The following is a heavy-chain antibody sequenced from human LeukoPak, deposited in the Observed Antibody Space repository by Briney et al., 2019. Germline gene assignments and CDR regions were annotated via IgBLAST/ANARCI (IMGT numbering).Heavy chain of an antibody. D-gene: IGHD3-22*01. CDR3: TKARLVVSSPSDFFDI. Sequence: GESLKISRAASGFPFSRSAMSWVRQAPGKGLEWVSTISGSSGSTYYADSVKGRFTISRDNSKNTLYLQMNSLRAEDTAVYYCTKARLVVSSPSDFFDIWGQGTMVTASS. CDR1: GFPFSRSA. CDR2: ISGSSGST. J-gene: IGHJ3*02. V-gene: IGHV3-23*01.